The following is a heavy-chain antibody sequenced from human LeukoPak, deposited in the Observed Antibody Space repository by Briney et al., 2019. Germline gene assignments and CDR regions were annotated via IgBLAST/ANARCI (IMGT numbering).Heavy chain of an antibody. CDR3: AGREVVTAIRDAFDI. CDR1: GGSISSYY. V-gene: IGHV4-59*01. J-gene: IGHJ3*02. CDR2: IYYSGST. D-gene: IGHD2-21*02. Sequence: SETLSLTCTVSGGSISSYYRSWIRQPPGKGLEWMGYIYYSGSTNYNPSLKSRGTISVDTSKTQFSLRLSSVTAADTAVYYCAGREVVTAIRDAFDIWGHGTMVTVSS.